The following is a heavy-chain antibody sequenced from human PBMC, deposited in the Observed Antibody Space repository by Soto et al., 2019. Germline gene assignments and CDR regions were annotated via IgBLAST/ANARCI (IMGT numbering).Heavy chain of an antibody. CDR1: GGSISSSSYY. Sequence: PSETLSLTCTVSGGSISSSSYYWGWIRQPPGKGLEWIGSIYYSGSTYYNPSLKSRVTISVDTSKNQFSLKLSPVTAADTAVYYCARHRSNTLDYWGQGTLVTVSS. D-gene: IGHD2-2*02. CDR2: IYYSGST. V-gene: IGHV4-39*01. CDR3: ARHRSNTLDY. J-gene: IGHJ4*02.